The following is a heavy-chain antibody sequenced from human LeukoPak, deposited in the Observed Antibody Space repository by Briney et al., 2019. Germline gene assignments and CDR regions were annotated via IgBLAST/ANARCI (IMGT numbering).Heavy chain of an antibody. CDR2: ISGSGGST. Sequence: GGSLRLSCAASGFTFSSYAMSWVRQAPGKGLEWVSAISGSGGSTYYADSVKGRFTISRDNAKNSLFLQMNSLRAEDTAIYYCARDPTADDYWGQGTLVTVSS. CDR3: ARDPTADDY. J-gene: IGHJ4*02. V-gene: IGHV3-23*01. CDR1: GFTFSSYA. D-gene: IGHD2-2*01.